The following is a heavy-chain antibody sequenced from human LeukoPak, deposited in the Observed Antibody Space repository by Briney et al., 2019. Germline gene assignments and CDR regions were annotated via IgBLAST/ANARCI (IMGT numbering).Heavy chain of an antibody. D-gene: IGHD4-17*01. V-gene: IGHV3-23*01. CDR1: GFTFSSYA. CDR3: AKVDLTRGGSTVTTSYYYYYMDV. J-gene: IGHJ6*03. CDR2: ISGSGGST. Sequence: PGGSLRLSCAASGFTFSSYAMSWVRQAPGKGLEWVSAISGSGGSTYYADSVKGRFTISRDNSKNTLYLQMNSLRAEDTAVYYCAKVDLTRGGSTVTTSYYYYYMDVWGKGTTVTVSS.